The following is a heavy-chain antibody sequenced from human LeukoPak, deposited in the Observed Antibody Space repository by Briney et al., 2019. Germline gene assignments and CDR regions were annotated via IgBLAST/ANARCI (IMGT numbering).Heavy chain of an antibody. CDR3: ARTSIAVAGTHYYYYYGMDV. CDR2: IYYSGCT. V-gene: IGHV4-59*08. CDR1: GGSISSYY. J-gene: IGHJ6*02. D-gene: IGHD6-19*01. Sequence: PSETLSLTCTVSGGSISSYYWSWIRQPPGKGLEWIGYIYYSGCTNYNPSLKSRVTISVVTSKNQFSLKLSSVTAADTAVYYCARTSIAVAGTHYYYYYGMDVWGQGTTVTVSS.